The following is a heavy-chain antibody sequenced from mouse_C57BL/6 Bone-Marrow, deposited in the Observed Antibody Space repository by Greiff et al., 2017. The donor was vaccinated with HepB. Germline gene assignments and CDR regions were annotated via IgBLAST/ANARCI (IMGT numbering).Heavy chain of an antibody. CDR1: GYTFTSYG. CDR3: ARPLRYDYGDY. J-gene: IGHJ2*01. V-gene: IGHV1-81*01. CDR2: IYPRSGNT. D-gene: IGHD2-4*01. Sequence: QVHVKQSGAELARPGASVKLSCKASGYTFTSYGISWVKQRTGQGLEWIGEIYPRSGNTYYNEKFKGKATLTADKSSSTAYMELRSLTSEDSAVYFCARPLRYDYGDYWGQGTTLTVSS.